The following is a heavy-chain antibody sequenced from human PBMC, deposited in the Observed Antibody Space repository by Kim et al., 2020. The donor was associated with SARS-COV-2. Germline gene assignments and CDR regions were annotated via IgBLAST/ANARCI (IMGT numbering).Heavy chain of an antibody. CDR1: GFTFSSYA. J-gene: IGHJ6*01. CDR2: ISGSGGST. CDR3: ERCITMVRGATIWLDYG. D-gene: IGHD3-10*01. Sequence: GGSLRLSCAASGFTFSSYAMSWVRQAPGKGLEWVSAISGSGGSTYYAYSAKGRFTISRDNANNTLYLQMNSQRAEATAAYDCERCITMVRGATIWLDYG. V-gene: IGHV3-23*01.